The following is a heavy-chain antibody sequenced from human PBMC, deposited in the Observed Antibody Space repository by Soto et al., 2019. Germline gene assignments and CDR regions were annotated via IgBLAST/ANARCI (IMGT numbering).Heavy chain of an antibody. CDR2: IYPGDSDT. J-gene: IGHJ5*02. D-gene: IGHD1-7*01. V-gene: IGHV5-51*01. Sequence: PGESLKISCNGSGYSFTSYWIGWVRQMPGKGLEWMGIIYPGDSDTRYSPSFQGQVTISADKSISTAYLQWSSLKASDTAMYYCATQTGTTSRWFDPWGQGTLVTVSS. CDR3: ATQTGTTSRWFDP. CDR1: GYSFTSYW.